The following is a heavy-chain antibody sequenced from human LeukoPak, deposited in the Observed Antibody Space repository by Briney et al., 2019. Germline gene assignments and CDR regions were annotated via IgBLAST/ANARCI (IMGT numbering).Heavy chain of an antibody. CDR3: ARAAGGRYYYMDV. CDR1: GESFSGYY. J-gene: IGHJ6*03. V-gene: IGHV4-34*01. D-gene: IGHD1-26*01. CDR2: IDHTGST. Sequence: SETLSLTCAVSGESFSGYYWSWIRQPPGKGLEWIGEIDHTGSTNYNPSLKSRVTISVDTSKNQFSLKLSSVTAADTAVYYCARAAGGRYYYMDVWGKGTTVTVSS.